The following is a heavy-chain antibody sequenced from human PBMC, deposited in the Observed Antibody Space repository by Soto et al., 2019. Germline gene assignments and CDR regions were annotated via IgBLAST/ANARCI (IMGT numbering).Heavy chain of an antibody. CDR2: IYYSGST. J-gene: IGHJ4*02. CDR1: GGSVSSGSYY. D-gene: IGHD3-10*01. V-gene: IGHV4-61*01. Sequence: SETLSLTCTVSGGSVSSGSYYWSWIRQPPGKGLEWIGYIYYSGSTNYNPSLKSRVTISVDTSKNQFSLKLSSVTAADTAVYYCASSRFGELKFDYWGQGTLVTVSS. CDR3: ASSRFGELKFDY.